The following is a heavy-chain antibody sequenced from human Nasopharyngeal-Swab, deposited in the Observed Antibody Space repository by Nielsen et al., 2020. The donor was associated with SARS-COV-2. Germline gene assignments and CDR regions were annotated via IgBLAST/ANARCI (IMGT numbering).Heavy chain of an antibody. V-gene: IGHV5-51*01. D-gene: IGHD6-13*01. CDR2: IYPGDSGT. J-gene: IGHJ4*02. Sequence: GESLKISCQASGYSFSSYRIGWVRQMPGKGLEWMGFIYPGDSGTTYSPSFQGQVTISADKSISTAYLQWSSLKASDTAMYYCARHEGYTSSWDWGQGTLVTVSS. CDR1: GYSFSSYR. CDR3: ARHEGYTSSWD.